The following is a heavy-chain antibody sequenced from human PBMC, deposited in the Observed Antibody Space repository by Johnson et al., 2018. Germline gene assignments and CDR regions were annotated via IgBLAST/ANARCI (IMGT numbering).Heavy chain of an antibody. CDR3: ARDAGVWYYMDV. D-gene: IGHD3-10*01. Sequence: VQLVESGGGVVQPGRSLRLSCAASGFTFSLYAIHWVRQAPGKGLEWVAVISYDGNNKHYADFVKGRFTISRDNSKNTLYLQMNSLRAEDTAVYYCARDAGVWYYMDVWGKGTTVTVSS. CDR2: ISYDGNNK. CDR1: GFTFSLYA. V-gene: IGHV3-30-3*01. J-gene: IGHJ6*03.